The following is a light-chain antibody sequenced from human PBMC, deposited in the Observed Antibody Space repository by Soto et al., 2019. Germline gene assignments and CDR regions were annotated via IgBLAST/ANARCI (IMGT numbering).Light chain of an antibody. CDR3: QQYGSSPRT. Sequence: EIVLTQSPGTLSLSPGERATLSCRASQSVSSNYLGWYQQKPGQAPRLLIYSASSRATGIPDRFSGSGSGTDFTLTISRLEPEDFAVYYCQQYGSSPRTFGQGTKV. V-gene: IGKV3-20*01. J-gene: IGKJ1*01. CDR2: SAS. CDR1: QSVSSNY.